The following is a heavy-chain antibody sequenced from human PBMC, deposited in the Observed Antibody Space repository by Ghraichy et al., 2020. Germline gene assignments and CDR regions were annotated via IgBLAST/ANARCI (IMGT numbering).Heavy chain of an antibody. CDR2: INEHGSET. CDR3: AVAGAARSGPWVDA. V-gene: IGHV3-7*03. D-gene: IGHD6-6*01. Sequence: GGSLRLYCAASGFTFSSLWMSWVRQAPGKGLEWVANINEHGSETYYVDSVRGRFTITRDNAKNSLILQMNNLRAEDTAVYYCAVAGAARSGPWVDAWGQGTLVTVSS. CDR1: GFTFSSLW. J-gene: IGHJ5*02.